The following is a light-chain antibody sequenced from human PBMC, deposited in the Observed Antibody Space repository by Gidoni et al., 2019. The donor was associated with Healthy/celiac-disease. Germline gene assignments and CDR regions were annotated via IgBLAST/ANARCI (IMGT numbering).Light chain of an antibody. CDR3: QQYNSYSRT. Sequence: DIQMTQSPSTLSASVGDRVTITCRASQSISSWLAWYQQKPGKAPKLLIYKASSLERGVPSRFSGSGSGTEFPLTISSLQPDDFATYYCQQYNSYSRTFGQGIKVEIK. V-gene: IGKV1-5*03. J-gene: IGKJ1*01. CDR1: QSISSW. CDR2: KAS.